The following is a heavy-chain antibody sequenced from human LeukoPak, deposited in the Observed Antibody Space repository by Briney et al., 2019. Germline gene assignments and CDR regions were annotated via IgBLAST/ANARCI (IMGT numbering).Heavy chain of an antibody. D-gene: IGHD1-7*01. CDR2: ISYDGSNE. J-gene: IGHJ4*02. Sequence: GGSLRLSCAASGFTFSSYVMHWVRQAPGKGLEWVAIISYDGSNEYYADSVKGRFTISRDNSKNTLYLQMNSLRAADTAVYYCAKDLKNWNYVGGLDYWGQGTLVTVSS. CDR1: GFTFSSYV. CDR3: AKDLKNWNYVGGLDY. V-gene: IGHV3-30*04.